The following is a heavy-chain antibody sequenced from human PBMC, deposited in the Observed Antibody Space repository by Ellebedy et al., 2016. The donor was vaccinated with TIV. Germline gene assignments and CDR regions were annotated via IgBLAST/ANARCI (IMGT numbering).Heavy chain of an antibody. V-gene: IGHV1-69*13. CDR2: IIPISGTT. D-gene: IGHD1-7*01. J-gene: IGHJ4*02. CDR3: ARGTTGTTYNY. Sequence: ASVKVSCKASGDTFSSDAITWVRQAPGQGLEWMGGIIPISGTTNYAQRFQDRVAIAADESTTTAYMELSGLRSGDTAVYFCARGTTGTTYNYWGQGTLVTVSS. CDR1: GDTFSSDA.